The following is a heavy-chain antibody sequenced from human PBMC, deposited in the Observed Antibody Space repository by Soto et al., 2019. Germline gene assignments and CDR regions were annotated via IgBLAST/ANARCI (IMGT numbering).Heavy chain of an antibody. Sequence: QVQLQQWGAGLLKPSETLSLTCAVYGGSFSGYFWSWVRQPPGKGLEWIGEINDSGSTNHNPSLKSRVTISVDTSKNQFSLKLNSVTAADTAVYYCARGRSAVRGDYWGQGTLVTVSS. CDR1: GGSFSGYF. V-gene: IGHV4-34*01. D-gene: IGHD3-10*01. CDR3: ARGRSAVRGDY. J-gene: IGHJ4*02. CDR2: INDSGST.